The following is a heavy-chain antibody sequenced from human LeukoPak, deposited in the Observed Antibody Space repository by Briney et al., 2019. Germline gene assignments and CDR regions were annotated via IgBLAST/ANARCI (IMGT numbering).Heavy chain of an antibody. V-gene: IGHV3-23*01. Sequence: GGSLRLSCTVSGITFRVYAVQWVRQAPGKGLEWVSAISGSGGSTYYADSVKGRFTISRDNSKNTLYLQMNSLRAEDTAVYYCARRVDYWGQGTLVTVSS. J-gene: IGHJ4*02. CDR1: GITFRVYA. CDR2: ISGSGGST. CDR3: ARRVDY.